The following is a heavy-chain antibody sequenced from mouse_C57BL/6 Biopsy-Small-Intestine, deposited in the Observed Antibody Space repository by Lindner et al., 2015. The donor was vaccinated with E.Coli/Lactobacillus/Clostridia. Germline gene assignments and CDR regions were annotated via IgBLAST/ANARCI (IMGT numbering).Heavy chain of an antibody. D-gene: IGHD4-1*01. CDR2: ISSGSSTV. V-gene: IGHV5-17*01. Sequence: VQLQESGGGLVKPGGSLKLSCAASGFAFSDYGMHWVRQAPEKGLEWVAFISSGSSTVYYADTVKGRFTISRDNAKNTLFPLMTSLRSEDSAMYYCARDWYYFDSWGQGTTLSVSS. CDR1: GFAFSDYG. J-gene: IGHJ2*01. CDR3: ARDWYYFDS.